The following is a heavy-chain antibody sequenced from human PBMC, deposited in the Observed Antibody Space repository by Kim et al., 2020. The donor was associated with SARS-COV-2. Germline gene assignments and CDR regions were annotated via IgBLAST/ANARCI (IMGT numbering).Heavy chain of an antibody. CDR2: ISYDGSNK. CDR1: GFTFSSYG. V-gene: IGHV3-33*05. CDR3: ARESIGIAVAGPVDY. D-gene: IGHD6-19*01. Sequence: GGSLRLSCAASGFTFSSYGMHWVRQAPGKGLEWVAVISYDGSNKYYADSVKGRFTISRDNSKNTLYLQMNSLRAEDTAVYYCARESIGIAVAGPVDYWG. J-gene: IGHJ4*01.